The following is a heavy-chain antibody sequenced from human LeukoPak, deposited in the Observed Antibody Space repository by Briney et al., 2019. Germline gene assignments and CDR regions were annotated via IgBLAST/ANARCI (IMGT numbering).Heavy chain of an antibody. Sequence: PGGTLRLSCAASGFTFSTYGMSWVRQAPGKGLEWVSAISGSGTSTYYADSVKGRFTISRDNCQNMVYLQMNSLRAEDTAVYSCVKGGVLDIWGQGTMVTVSS. V-gene: IGHV3-23*01. D-gene: IGHD5-12*01. CDR2: ISGSGTST. CDR1: GFTFSTYG. J-gene: IGHJ3*02. CDR3: VKGGVLDI.